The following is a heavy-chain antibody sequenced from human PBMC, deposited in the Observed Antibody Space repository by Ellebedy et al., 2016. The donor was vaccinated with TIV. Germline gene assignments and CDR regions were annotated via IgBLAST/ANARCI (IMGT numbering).Heavy chain of an antibody. CDR3: ARVRGRSRSNPFDY. CDR1: GGSISSSNW. J-gene: IGHJ4*02. Sequence: SETLSLXCAVSGGSISSSNWWSWVRQPPGKGLEWIGEIYHSGSTNYNPSLKSRVTISVDKSKNQFSLKLSSVTAADTAVYYCARVRGRSRSNPFDYWGQGTLVTVSS. V-gene: IGHV4-4*02. CDR2: IYHSGST. D-gene: IGHD3-10*01.